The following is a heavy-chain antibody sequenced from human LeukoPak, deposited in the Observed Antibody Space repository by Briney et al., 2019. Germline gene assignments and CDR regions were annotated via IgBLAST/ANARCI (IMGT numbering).Heavy chain of an antibody. CDR2: IYYGGST. CDR1: GGSISSGGYY. J-gene: IGHJ5*02. Sequence: ASETLSFTCTVSGGSISSGGYYWSWIRQHPGKGLEWIGYIYYGGSTYYNPSLKSRVTISVDTSKNQFSLKLSSVTAADTAVYYCARRGTYYYDSSGYILDPWGQGTLVTVSS. CDR3: ARRGTYYYDSSGYILDP. V-gene: IGHV4-31*03. D-gene: IGHD3-22*01.